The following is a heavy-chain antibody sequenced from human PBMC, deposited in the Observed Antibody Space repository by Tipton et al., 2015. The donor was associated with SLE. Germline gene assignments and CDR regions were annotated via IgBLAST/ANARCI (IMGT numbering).Heavy chain of an antibody. V-gene: IGHV4-59*06. J-gene: IGHJ5*02. CDR3: ARSTDQNWFDP. CDR2: IYYGGGT. CDR1: GGSVSSFY. Sequence: LRLSCTVSGGSVSSFYWSWIRQPPGKGLEWIGNIYYGGGTYYNPSLESRVTISLDTSKNQFSLKLNSVTAADTAVYYCARSTDQNWFDPWGRGTLVTVSS. D-gene: IGHD2-2*01.